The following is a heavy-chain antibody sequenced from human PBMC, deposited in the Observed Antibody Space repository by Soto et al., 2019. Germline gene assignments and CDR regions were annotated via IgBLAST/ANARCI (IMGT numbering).Heavy chain of an antibody. V-gene: IGHV4-59*01. CDR1: GFSISSYY. Sequence: SETLSLTCTVSGFSISSYYWSLFRQPPGKGLEWIGFIYYSGNTNYNSSLKSRVTISVDRAKNQFSLKLNSVTAADTAVYYCAKAGKLSYSYFDTWGQGTLVTVSS. CDR3: AKAGKLSYSYFDT. CDR2: IYYSGNT. D-gene: IGHD4-4*01. J-gene: IGHJ4*02.